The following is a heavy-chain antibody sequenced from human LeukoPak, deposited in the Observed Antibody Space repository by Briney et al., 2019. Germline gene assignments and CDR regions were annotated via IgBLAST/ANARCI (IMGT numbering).Heavy chain of an antibody. V-gene: IGHV1-2*02. Sequence: ASVKVSCKASGYSFTGYFIHWVRQAPGQGLEWMGCIDPNSGDTKYAQKFQGRVSMPRDTSTRTAYMELSRLRCDDTAVYFCARSGSTGYSLDYWGQGTLVTVSS. CDR1: GYSFTGYF. CDR3: ARSGSTGYSLDY. J-gene: IGHJ4*02. CDR2: IDPNSGDT. D-gene: IGHD3-22*01.